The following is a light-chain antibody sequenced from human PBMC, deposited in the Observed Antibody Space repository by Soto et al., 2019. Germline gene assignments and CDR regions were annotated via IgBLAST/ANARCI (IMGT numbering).Light chain of an antibody. J-gene: IGKJ1*01. Sequence: EIVLTQSPGTLSLSPGERATLSCRASQSVSSSYLAWYQQKPGQAPRLLIYGASSGATGTPDRFSGSGSGTDFTLTISRLEAEDFAVYYCQQYDRSPTWTFGQGTKVDIK. CDR1: QSVSSSY. CDR3: QQYDRSPTWT. V-gene: IGKV3-20*01. CDR2: GAS.